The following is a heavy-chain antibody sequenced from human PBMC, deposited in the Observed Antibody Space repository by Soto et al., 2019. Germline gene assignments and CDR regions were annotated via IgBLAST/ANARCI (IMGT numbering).Heavy chain of an antibody. CDR2: ISAYNGNT. V-gene: IGHV1-18*01. CDR3: ARHDYGDSPPAFDP. J-gene: IGHJ5*02. Sequence: ASVKVSCKASGYTFTSCGISWVRQAPGQGLEWMGWISAYNGNTNYAQKLQGRVTMTTDTSTSTAYMELRSLRSDDTAVYYCARHDYGDSPPAFDPWGQGTLVTVSS. CDR1: GYTFTSCG. D-gene: IGHD4-17*01.